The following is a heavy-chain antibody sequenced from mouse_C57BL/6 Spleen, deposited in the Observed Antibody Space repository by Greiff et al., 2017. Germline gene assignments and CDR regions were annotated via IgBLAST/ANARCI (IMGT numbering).Heavy chain of an antibody. V-gene: IGHV1-26*01. CDR1: GYTFTDYY. Sequence: VQLKQSGPELVKPGASVKISCKASGYTFTDYYMNWVKQSHGKSLEWIGDINPNNGGTSYNQKFKGKATLTVDKSSSTAYMELRSLTSEESAVYYCARGGYGSSYASLYYWGQGTLVTVSA. J-gene: IGHJ3*01. CDR2: INPNNGGT. D-gene: IGHD1-1*01. CDR3: ARGGYGSSYASLYY.